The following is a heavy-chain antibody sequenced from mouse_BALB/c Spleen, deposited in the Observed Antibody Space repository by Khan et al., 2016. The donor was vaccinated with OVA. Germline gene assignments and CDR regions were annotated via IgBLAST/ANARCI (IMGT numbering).Heavy chain of an antibody. Sequence: EVQLVESGPGLVKPSQTVSLTCTVTGFSITTGHYRWSWIRQFPGNKLEWIGYLYYSGTTTYNPSLTSRTTITRDTSKNRFFLELNSLTTDDTATYYCARDRGDFDSYVFDYWGQGTTLTVSS. D-gene: IGHD2-13*01. CDR2: LYYSGTT. V-gene: IGHV3-5*02. CDR1: GFSITTGHYR. CDR3: ARDRGDFDSYVFDY. J-gene: IGHJ2*01.